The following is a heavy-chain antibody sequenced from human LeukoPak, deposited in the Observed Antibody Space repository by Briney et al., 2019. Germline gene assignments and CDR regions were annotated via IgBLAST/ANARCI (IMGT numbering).Heavy chain of an antibody. Sequence: GGSGRLFCAASGFTFNTFWMSWVRQAPGKGLEWVANIDEDGSEKYYVESVKGRFTISRDNAKNTLYLQMNSLRAEDTAVYFCAKDRGSGWYQNDYWGQGTLVTVSS. J-gene: IGHJ4*02. CDR2: IDEDGSEK. D-gene: IGHD6-19*01. CDR1: GFTFNTFW. CDR3: AKDRGSGWYQNDY. V-gene: IGHV3-7*03.